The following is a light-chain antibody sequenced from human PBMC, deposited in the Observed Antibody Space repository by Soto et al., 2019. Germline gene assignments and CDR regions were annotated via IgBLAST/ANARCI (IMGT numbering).Light chain of an antibody. Sequence: DIQITHSPSTLSASAADTLTGTCRASQSVSGWLAWYQQKPGEAPKLLIYGASALPRGVPSRFSGSGSGTKFTLTIASLQSDDFATYYCQQYETFSGTFGQGTKVDIK. J-gene: IGKJ1*01. CDR1: QSVSGW. CDR3: QQYETFSGT. V-gene: IGKV1-5*01. CDR2: GAS.